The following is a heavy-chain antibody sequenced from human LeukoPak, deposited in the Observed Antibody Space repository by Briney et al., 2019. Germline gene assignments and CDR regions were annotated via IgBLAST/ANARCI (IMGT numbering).Heavy chain of an antibody. D-gene: IGHD2-2*02. V-gene: IGHV1-69*05. J-gene: IGHJ6*03. CDR2: IIPIFGTA. CDR1: GGTISSHA. Sequence: SVKVSCKASGGTISSHAISWVRQAPGQGLEWMGGIIPIFGTANYAQKFQGRVTITTDESTSTAYMELSSLRSEDTAVYYCARSMPCSSTGCYTGEGYYYYMDVWGKGTTVTVSS. CDR3: ARSMPCSSTGCYTGEGYYYYMDV.